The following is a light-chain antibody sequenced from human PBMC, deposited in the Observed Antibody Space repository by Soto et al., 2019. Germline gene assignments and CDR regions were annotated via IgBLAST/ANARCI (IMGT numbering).Light chain of an antibody. CDR3: HQYRL. Sequence: DIQMTQSPSTLSASVGDRVTITCRASQSISSWLAWYQQKPGKAPKLLIYKASSLESGVPSRFSGSGSGTEFTLTISGLQPDDFATYYCHQYRLFGQGTKVEIK. V-gene: IGKV1-5*03. J-gene: IGKJ1*01. CDR1: QSISSW. CDR2: KAS.